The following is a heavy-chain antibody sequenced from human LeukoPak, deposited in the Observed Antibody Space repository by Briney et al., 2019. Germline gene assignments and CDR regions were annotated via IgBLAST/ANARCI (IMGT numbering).Heavy chain of an antibody. CDR3: ARDLYWAPGIAAAAPKDYYGMDV. V-gene: IGHV1-3*01. Sequence: ASVKVSCKASGYTFTSYAMHWVRQAPGQRLEWMGWINAGNGNTKYSQKFQGRVTITRDTSASTAYMELSSLRSEDTAVYYCARDLYWAPGIAAAAPKDYYGMDVWGKGTTVTVSS. J-gene: IGHJ6*04. CDR2: INAGNGNT. CDR1: GYTFTSYA. D-gene: IGHD6-13*01.